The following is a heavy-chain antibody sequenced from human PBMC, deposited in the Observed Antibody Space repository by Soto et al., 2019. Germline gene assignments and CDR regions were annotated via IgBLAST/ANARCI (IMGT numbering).Heavy chain of an antibody. J-gene: IGHJ6*02. Sequence: SETLSLTCTVSGGSISSGGYYWSWIRQPPGKGLERIGYIYYSGSTYYNPSLKSRVTISVDTSKNQFSLKLSSVTAADTAVYYCAREGTDYDSSGSGITYYYYGMDVWGQGTTVTVSS. CDR1: GGSISSGGYY. V-gene: IGHV4-30-4*01. D-gene: IGHD3-22*01. CDR2: IYYSGST. CDR3: AREGTDYDSSGSGITYYYYGMDV.